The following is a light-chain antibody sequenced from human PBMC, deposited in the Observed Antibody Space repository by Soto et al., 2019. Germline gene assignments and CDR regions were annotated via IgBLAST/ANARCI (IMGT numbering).Light chain of an antibody. V-gene: IGKV1-5*03. Sequence: DIHMTQSHSTLSASVGDRVTITCRASQSISSWLAWYQQKPGKAPKLLIYKASSLESGVPSRFSGSGSGTEFTLTISSLQPDDFATYYCQQYNSLWSFGQGTKVDIK. CDR1: QSISSW. CDR3: QQYNSLWS. J-gene: IGKJ1*01. CDR2: KAS.